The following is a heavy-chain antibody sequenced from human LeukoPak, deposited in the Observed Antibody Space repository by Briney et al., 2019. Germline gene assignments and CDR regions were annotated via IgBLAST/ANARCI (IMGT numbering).Heavy chain of an antibody. CDR2: IYYSGST. V-gene: IGHV4-39*01. CDR3: SRQHIVVVTAIVPYKFDP. CDR1: GGSISSSDYY. J-gene: IGHJ5*02. Sequence: SETLSLTCTVSGGSISSSDYYWGWLRQPPGKGLEWVGSIYYSGSTYFNPSLKSRVTMSVDTSRNQFSLKLSSVTAADTAVYYCSRQHIVVVTAIVPYKFDPWGQGTLVTVSS. D-gene: IGHD2-21*02.